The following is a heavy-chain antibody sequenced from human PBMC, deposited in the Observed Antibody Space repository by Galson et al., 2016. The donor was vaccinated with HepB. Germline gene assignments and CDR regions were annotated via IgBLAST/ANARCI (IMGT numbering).Heavy chain of an antibody. CDR2: IYYSGTT. CDR1: GGSISSSSYY. V-gene: IGHV4-39*01. CDR3: ARRPSIAARPARTFDY. D-gene: IGHD6-6*01. J-gene: IGHJ4*02. Sequence: SETLSLTCTVSGGSISSSSYYWGWIRQPPGKGLEWIGSIYYSGTTYYNPSLKSRVTISVDTSKNQFSLKLSSVTAADTALYYRARRPSIAARPARTFDYWGQGTLVTVSS.